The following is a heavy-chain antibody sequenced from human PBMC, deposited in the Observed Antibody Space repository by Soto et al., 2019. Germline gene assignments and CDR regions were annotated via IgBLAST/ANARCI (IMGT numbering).Heavy chain of an antibody. Sequence: GGALRLSCGGSGFTFSRYGMDGGRQGPGKGVEGGAVISYDGSNKYYADSVKGRFTISRDNSKNTLYLQMNSLRAEDTAVYYCAKERYDSTYYDDSSGSFDFDYWGQGTLVTVSS. J-gene: IGHJ4*02. CDR2: ISYDGSNK. D-gene: IGHD3-22*01. CDR1: GFTFSRYG. V-gene: IGHV3-30*18. CDR3: AKERYDSTYYDDSSGSFDFDY.